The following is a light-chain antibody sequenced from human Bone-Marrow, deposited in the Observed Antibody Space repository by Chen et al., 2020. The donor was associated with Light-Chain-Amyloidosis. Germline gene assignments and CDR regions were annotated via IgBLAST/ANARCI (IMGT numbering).Light chain of an antibody. CDR1: LGITNS. V-gene: IGKV1-NL1*01. J-gene: IGKJ2*01. CDR2: GAS. Sequence: DIQMTQSPSSLSASIGDRVTITCRASLGITNSLAWYQQKPGTAPKLLLYGASRLESGVPSRFSGSGSGTDYTLTISSLQPEDFATYFCQQFYTTPYTFGQWTKLDIK. CDR3: QQFYTTPYT.